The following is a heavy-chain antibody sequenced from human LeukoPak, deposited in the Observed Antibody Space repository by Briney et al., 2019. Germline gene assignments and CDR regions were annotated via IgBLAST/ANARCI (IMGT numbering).Heavy chain of an antibody. D-gene: IGHD2-15*01. Sequence: GGSLRLSCAASGFTSSSYWMSWMRQAPGKGLEWVANIKYDGNEEYYVDSVKGRFTISRDNAKNSLYLQMNSLRAEDTAVYYCARDRVGSCYDYWGQGTLVTVSS. CDR3: ARDRVGSCYDY. V-gene: IGHV3-7*01. CDR1: GFTSSSYW. CDR2: IKYDGNEE. J-gene: IGHJ4*02.